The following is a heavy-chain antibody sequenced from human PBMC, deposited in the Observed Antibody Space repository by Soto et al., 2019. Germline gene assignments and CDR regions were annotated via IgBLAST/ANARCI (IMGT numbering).Heavy chain of an antibody. CDR2: IYYSGST. CDR3: ASGVYDSSGYSHQY. CDR1: GGSISSGDYY. J-gene: IGHJ4*02. V-gene: IGHV4-30-4*01. D-gene: IGHD3-22*01. Sequence: SETLSLTCTVSGGSISSGDYYWSWIRQPPGKGLEWIGYIYYSGSTYYNPSLKSRVTISVDTSKNQFSLKLSSVTAADTAVYYCASGVYDSSGYSHQYWGQGTLVTVS.